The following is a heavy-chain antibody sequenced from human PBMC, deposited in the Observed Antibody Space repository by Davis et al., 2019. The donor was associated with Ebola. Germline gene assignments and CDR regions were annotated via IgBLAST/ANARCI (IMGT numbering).Heavy chain of an antibody. V-gene: IGHV3-23*01. D-gene: IGHD3-10*01. CDR3: ARGLWFGELPPFY. CDR1: GFTFSSYA. Sequence: GGSLRLSCAASGFTFSSYAMSWVRQAPGMGLEWVSAISDSGGSTYYADSVKGRFSISRDNSKNRLSLQMNSLRAEDTAVYYCARGLWFGELPPFYWGQGTLVTVSS. CDR2: ISDSGGST. J-gene: IGHJ4*02.